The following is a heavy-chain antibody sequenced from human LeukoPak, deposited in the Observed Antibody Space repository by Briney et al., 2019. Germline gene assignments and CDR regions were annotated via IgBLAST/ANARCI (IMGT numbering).Heavy chain of an antibody. CDR1: VYTFTGYY. V-gene: IGHV1-2*02. D-gene: IGHD6-13*01. CDR3: ARDRSSSSWYSY. CDR2: INPNSGGT. J-gene: IGHJ4*02. Sequence: GASVKVSCKASVYTFTGYYMHWVRQAPGQGLEWMGWINPNSGGTNYAQKFQGRVTMTRDTSISTAYMELSRLRSDDTAVYYCARDRSSSSWYSYWGQGTLVTVSS.